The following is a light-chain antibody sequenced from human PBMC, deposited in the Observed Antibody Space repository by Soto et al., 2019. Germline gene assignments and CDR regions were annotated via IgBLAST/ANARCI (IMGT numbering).Light chain of an antibody. Sequence: EIVMAQSPATLSVSPGERATLSCRASQSVSSTLAWYQQKPGQAPWLLIYGASTRATGVPARFSGSGSGTEFTLTISSLQSEDFAVYYCQQYNNWPLTLGGGTKVEI. J-gene: IGKJ4*01. CDR2: GAS. CDR1: QSVSST. CDR3: QQYNNWPLT. V-gene: IGKV3-15*01.